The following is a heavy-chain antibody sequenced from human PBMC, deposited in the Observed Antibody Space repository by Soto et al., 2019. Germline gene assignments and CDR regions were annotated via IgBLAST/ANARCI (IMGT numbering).Heavy chain of an antibody. D-gene: IGHD5-12*01. CDR1: GGSISSGGYY. J-gene: IGHJ4*02. V-gene: IGHV4-31*03. CDR3: AREVDGYNGVY. CDR2: IYYSGNT. Sequence: QVQLRESGPGLVKPSQTLSLTCTVSGGSISSGGYYWNWIRQHPGKGLEWIGHIYYSGNTYYNPSLKSRVTISVDTSKNQFSLKLSPVTAADTAVYSCAREVDGYNGVYWGQGTLVTVSS.